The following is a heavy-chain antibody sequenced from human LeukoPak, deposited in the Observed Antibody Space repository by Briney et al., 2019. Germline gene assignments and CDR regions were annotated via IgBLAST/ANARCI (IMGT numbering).Heavy chain of an antibody. J-gene: IGHJ4*02. CDR2: ISSSSSTI. CDR3: ARARDYDFWSGYYSRGYYFDY. Sequence: GGSLRLSCAASGFTFSSYSMNWVRQAPGKGLEWVSYISSSSSTIYYADSVKGRFTISRDNAKNSLYLQMNSPRAEDTAVYYCARARDYDFWSGYYSRGYYFDYWGQGTLVTVSS. V-gene: IGHV3-48*01. CDR1: GFTFSSYS. D-gene: IGHD3-3*01.